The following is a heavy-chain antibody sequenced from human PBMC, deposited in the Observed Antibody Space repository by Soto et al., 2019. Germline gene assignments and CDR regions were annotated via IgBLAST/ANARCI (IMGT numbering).Heavy chain of an antibody. Sequence: SETLSLTCTVSGGSISSYYWSWIRQPAGKGLEWIGRIYTSGSTNYNPSLKSRVTMSVDTSKNQFSLKLSSVTAADTAVYYCVRDTGSGWRDYYYYYGMDVWGQGTTVTVSS. CDR2: IYTSGST. CDR1: GGSISSYY. CDR3: VRDTGSGWRDYYYYYGMDV. V-gene: IGHV4-4*07. J-gene: IGHJ6*02. D-gene: IGHD6-19*01.